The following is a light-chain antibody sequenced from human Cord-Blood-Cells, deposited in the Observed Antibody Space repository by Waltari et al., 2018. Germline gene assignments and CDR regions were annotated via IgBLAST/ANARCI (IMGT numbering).Light chain of an antibody. V-gene: IGKV1-5*03. CDR3: QQYNSYSLWT. Sequence: DIQITQSPSTLSASVGDRVTITCRASQCISSWLAWYQQKPGKAPKLLIYKASSLESGVPSRFSRSGSGTAFTLTISSLQPDDCATYYCQQYNSYSLWTFGQGTKVEIK. CDR2: KAS. CDR1: QCISSW. J-gene: IGKJ1*01.